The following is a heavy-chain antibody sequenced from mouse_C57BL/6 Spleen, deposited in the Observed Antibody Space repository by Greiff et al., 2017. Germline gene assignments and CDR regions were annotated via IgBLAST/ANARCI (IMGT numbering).Heavy chain of an antibody. Sequence: QVQLQQPGAELVKPGASVKLSCKASGYTFTSYWMQWVKQRPGQGLEWIGEIDPSDSYTNYNQKFKGKATLTVDTSSSTAYMQLSSLTSEDSAVYYCARGGFYYGSSPHWYFDVWGTGTTVTVSS. CDR1: GYTFTSYW. V-gene: IGHV1-50*01. D-gene: IGHD1-1*01. CDR2: IDPSDSYT. J-gene: IGHJ1*03. CDR3: ARGGFYYGSSPHWYFDV.